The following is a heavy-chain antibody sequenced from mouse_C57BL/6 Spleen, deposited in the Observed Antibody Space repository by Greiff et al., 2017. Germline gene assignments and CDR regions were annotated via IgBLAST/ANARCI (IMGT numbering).Heavy chain of an antibody. D-gene: IGHD1-1*01. V-gene: IGHV1-61*01. CDR3: AREENYYGSSYDY. J-gene: IGHJ2*01. Sequence: QVHVKQPGAELVRPGSSVKLSCKASGYTFTSYWMDWVKQRPGQGLEWIGNIYPSDSETHYNQKFKDKATLTVDKSSSTAYMQLSSLTSEDSAVYYCAREENYYGSSYDYWGQGTTLTVSS. CDR1: GYTFTSYW. CDR2: IYPSDSET.